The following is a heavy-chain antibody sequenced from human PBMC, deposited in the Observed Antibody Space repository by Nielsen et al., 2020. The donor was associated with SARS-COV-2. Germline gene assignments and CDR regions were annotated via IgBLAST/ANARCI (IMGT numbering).Heavy chain of an antibody. Sequence: GGSLRLSCAASGFTFSSYWMNWVRQAPGKGLEWVANIKQDGSEKYYGDSVKGRFTISRDNAKNSLYLQMNSLRADDTAFYYCTRAYSSSWTTAVDVWGQGTMLTVSA. CDR3: TRAYSSSWTTAVDV. D-gene: IGHD6-13*01. V-gene: IGHV3-7*03. CDR1: GFTFSSYW. CDR2: IKQDGSEK. J-gene: IGHJ3*01.